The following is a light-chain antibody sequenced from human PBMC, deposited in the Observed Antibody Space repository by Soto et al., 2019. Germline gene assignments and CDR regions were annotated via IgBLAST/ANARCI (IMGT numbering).Light chain of an antibody. V-gene: IGKV3-11*01. J-gene: IGKJ4*01. CDR1: QSVSSY. CDR3: QQRSNWLT. CDR2: DAS. Sequence: EIVLTQSPATLSFSPCERATLSCRASQSVSSYLAWYQQKPGQAPRLLIYDASNRATGIPARFSGSGSGTDFTLTISSLEPEDFAVYYCQQRSNWLTFGGGTKVDIK.